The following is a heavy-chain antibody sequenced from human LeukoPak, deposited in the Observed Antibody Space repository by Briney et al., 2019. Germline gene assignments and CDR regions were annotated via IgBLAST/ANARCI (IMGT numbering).Heavy chain of an antibody. CDR1: GFTFSSYS. CDR3: ARSVVAVAGTTLYYMDV. Sequence: RSGGSLRLSCAASGFTFSSYSMNWVRQAPGKGLEWVSSISSSSSYIYYADSVKGRFTISRDNAKNSLYLQMNSLRAEDTAVYYCARSVVAVAGTTLYYMDVWGKGTTVTVSS. V-gene: IGHV3-21*01. D-gene: IGHD6-19*01. J-gene: IGHJ6*03. CDR2: ISSSSSYI.